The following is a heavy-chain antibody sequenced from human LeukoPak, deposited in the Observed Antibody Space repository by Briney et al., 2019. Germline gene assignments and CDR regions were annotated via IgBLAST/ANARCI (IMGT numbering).Heavy chain of an antibody. D-gene: IGHD6-6*01. Sequence: GASVKVSCKASGGTFSSYAISWVRQAPGQGLEWMGGIIPIFGTANYAQKFQGRVTITADESTSTAYMELSSLRSEDTAVYYCARDPVAAASPGYFQHWGQGTLVTVSS. CDR2: IIPIFGTA. J-gene: IGHJ1*01. CDR1: GGTFSSYA. V-gene: IGHV1-69*13. CDR3: ARDPVAAASPGYFQH.